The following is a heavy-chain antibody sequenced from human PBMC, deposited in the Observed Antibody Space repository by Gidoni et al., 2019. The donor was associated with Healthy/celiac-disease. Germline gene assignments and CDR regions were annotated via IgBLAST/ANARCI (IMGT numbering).Heavy chain of an antibody. J-gene: IGHJ6*02. V-gene: IGHV3-48*04. CDR3: ARDYDFWSGLNYYYYGMDV. D-gene: IGHD3-3*01. CDR1: GFPFSSYS. Sequence: EVQLVESGGGLVQPGGSLRLSCAASGFPFSSYSMKWVRQAPGKGLEWVSYISSSSSTIYYADSVKGRFTISRDNAKNSLYLQMNSLRAEDTAVYYCARDYDFWSGLNYYYYGMDVWGQGTTVTVSS. CDR2: ISSSSSTI.